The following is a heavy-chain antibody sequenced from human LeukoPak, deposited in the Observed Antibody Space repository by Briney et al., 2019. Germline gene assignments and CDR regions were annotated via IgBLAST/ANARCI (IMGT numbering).Heavy chain of an antibody. CDR2: ISGSGGST. CDR3: AKDWRYSYDYRGNYFDY. J-gene: IGHJ4*02. D-gene: IGHD5-18*01. Sequence: GGSLRLSCAASGFTFSSYAMSWVRQAPGKGLEWVSAISGSGGSTYYADSVKGRFTISRDNSKNTLYLQMNSLRAEDTAVYYCAKDWRYSYDYRGNYFDYWGQGTLVTVSS. CDR1: GFTFSSYA. V-gene: IGHV3-23*01.